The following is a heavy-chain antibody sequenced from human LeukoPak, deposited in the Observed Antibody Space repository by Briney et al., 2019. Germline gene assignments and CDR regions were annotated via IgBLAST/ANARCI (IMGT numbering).Heavy chain of an antibody. J-gene: IGHJ3*02. CDR3: AKDLREYTSAPRNAFHI. Sequence: GGSLRLSCAASGFTFSSYAMSWVRQAPGKGLEWVSTISSSGGYTYYADSVKGRFTISRDNSKNTLYLLLNSLRAEDTAVYYCAKDLREYTSAPRNAFHIWGQGTMVTVSS. CDR1: GFTFSSYA. V-gene: IGHV3-23*01. D-gene: IGHD6-6*01. CDR2: ISSSGGYT.